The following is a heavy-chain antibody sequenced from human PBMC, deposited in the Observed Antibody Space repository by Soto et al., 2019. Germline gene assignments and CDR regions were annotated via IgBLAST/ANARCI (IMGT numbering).Heavy chain of an antibody. CDR2: INPSGGST. CDR1: GYTFTSYY. Sequence: ASVKVSCKASGYTFTSYYMHWVRQAPGQGLEWMGIINPSGGSTSYAQKFQGRVTMTRDTSTSTVYMELSSLRSEDTAVYYCARGGYDILTGYYNYYGMDVWGQGTTVTVSS. J-gene: IGHJ6*02. CDR3: ARGGYDILTGYYNYYGMDV. D-gene: IGHD3-9*01. V-gene: IGHV1-46*01.